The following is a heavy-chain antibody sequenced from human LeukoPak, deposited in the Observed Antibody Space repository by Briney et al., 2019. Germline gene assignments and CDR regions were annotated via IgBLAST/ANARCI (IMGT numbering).Heavy chain of an antibody. D-gene: IGHD6-13*01. CDR3: ASWSAAADAFDI. Sequence: GGSLRLSCAASGFTFSSYSMNWVRQAPGKGLEWASSISSSSSYIYYADSVKGRFTISRDNAKNSLYLQMNSLRAEDTAVYYCASWSAAADAFDIWGEGTMVTVSS. CDR2: ISSSSSYI. V-gene: IGHV3-21*01. CDR1: GFTFSSYS. J-gene: IGHJ3*02.